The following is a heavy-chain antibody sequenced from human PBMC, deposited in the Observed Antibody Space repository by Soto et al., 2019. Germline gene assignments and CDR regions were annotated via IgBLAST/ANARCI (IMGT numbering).Heavy chain of an antibody. CDR3: ARDGVGHTTFFGEFDS. J-gene: IGHJ4*02. CDR1: GFTFSGLG. Sequence: QVQLVESGGGVVQPGRSLRLSCAASGFTFSGLGMHWVRQAPGKGLEWVAVIRYDGSNIYYADAVKGRFTISRDNSKNTLYLQMNSLRADDTAVYYCARDGVGHTTFFGEFDSWGQGTLVTVSS. V-gene: IGHV3-33*01. D-gene: IGHD1-26*01. CDR2: IRYDGSNI.